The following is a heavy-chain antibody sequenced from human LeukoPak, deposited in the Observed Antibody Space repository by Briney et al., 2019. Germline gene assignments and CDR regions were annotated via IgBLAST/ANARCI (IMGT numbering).Heavy chain of an antibody. D-gene: IGHD1-26*01. J-gene: IGHJ3*02. CDR3: AKDRRGGSYYAATLDI. Sequence: SQTLSLTCTVPGGSISSGSYYWSWIRQPAGKGLEWIGRIYTSGSTNYNPSLKSRVTISVDTSKNQFSLKLSSVTAADTAVYYCAKDRRGGSYYAATLDIWGQGTMVTVSS. CDR1: GGSISSGSYY. CDR2: IYTSGST. V-gene: IGHV4-61*02.